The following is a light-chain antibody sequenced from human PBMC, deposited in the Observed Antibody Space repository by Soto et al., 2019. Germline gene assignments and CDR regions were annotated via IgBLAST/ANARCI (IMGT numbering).Light chain of an antibody. CDR2: AAS. Sequence: DIQMTQSPSSLSASVVDRFTITCLASQGIRNDLGWYQQKPGKAPRRLIYAASSLQSGVPSRFSGSGSGTEFTLTISSLQPEDFAVYYCQQRNDWPLTFGGGTKVDIK. CDR3: QQRNDWPLT. V-gene: IGKV1-17*01. J-gene: IGKJ4*01. CDR1: QGIRND.